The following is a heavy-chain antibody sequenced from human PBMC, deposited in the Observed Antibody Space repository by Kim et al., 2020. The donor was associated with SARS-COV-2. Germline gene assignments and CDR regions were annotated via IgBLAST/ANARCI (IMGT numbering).Heavy chain of an antibody. J-gene: IGHJ5*02. Sequence: SETLSLTCTVSGGSISSYYWSWIRQPPGKRLEWIAFISYRGSTTYNPSLKSRVTMSVDASKNQFSLKLTSVTAADTAVYYCARHVGSGWPPGRFDPWGQG. CDR1: GGSISSYY. D-gene: IGHD6-19*01. CDR3: ARHVGSGWPPGRFDP. CDR2: ISYRGST. V-gene: IGHV4-59*08.